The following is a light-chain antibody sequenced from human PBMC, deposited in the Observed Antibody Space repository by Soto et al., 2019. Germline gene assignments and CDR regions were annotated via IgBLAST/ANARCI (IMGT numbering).Light chain of an antibody. CDR2: AAS. V-gene: IGKV1-39*01. CDR3: QQSYSTPST. CDR1: QSISSY. J-gene: IGKJ1*01. Sequence: DIQMTQSPSSLSASVGDRVTITCRASQSISSYLNWYQQKPGKAPKLLIYAASSLQSGVPSRFSGSGSGTDFTLTISSLQPEDFETYYCQQSYSTPSTLGQGTKVDIK.